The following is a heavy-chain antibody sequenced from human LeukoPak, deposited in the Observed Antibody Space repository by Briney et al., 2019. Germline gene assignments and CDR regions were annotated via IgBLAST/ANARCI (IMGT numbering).Heavy chain of an antibody. Sequence: SETLSLTCTVSGGSISSYYWSWIRQPAGKGLEWIGRLYSSGTTNYNPSLKSRVTMSVDTSKNQFSLKLTSVTAADTAVYYCARVNSYYLAGSYFDYWGQGTLVTVSS. CDR2: LYSSGTT. D-gene: IGHD3-22*01. CDR1: GGSISSYY. CDR3: ARVNSYYLAGSYFDY. J-gene: IGHJ4*02. V-gene: IGHV4-4*07.